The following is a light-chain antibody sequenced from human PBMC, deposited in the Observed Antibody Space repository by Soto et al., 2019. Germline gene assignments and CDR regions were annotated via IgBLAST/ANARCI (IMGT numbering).Light chain of an antibody. CDR3: AAWDDSLNGRL. V-gene: IGLV1-44*01. J-gene: IGLJ1*01. CDR1: GSNIGSNT. Sequence: QSVLTQPPSASGTPGQRVTISCSGSGSNIGSNTVDWYQQLPGTAPKLLIYSNNQRPSGVPDRFSGSKSGTSVSLAISGPQSEDEADYYFAAWDDSLNGRLFGTGTKLTVL. CDR2: SNN.